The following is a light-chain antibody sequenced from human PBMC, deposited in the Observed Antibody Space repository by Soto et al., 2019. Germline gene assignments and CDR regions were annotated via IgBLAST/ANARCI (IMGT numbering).Light chain of an antibody. CDR1: QSIDTW. CDR2: KAS. J-gene: IGKJ1*01. V-gene: IGKV1-5*03. CDR3: QQYNSRRT. Sequence: DIQMTQSPSTLSASVGDRVTITCRASQSIDTWLAWHQQKPGKAPKLLISKASSLEGGVPSRFSGSGSGTEFTLTISSLQPDDFATYYCQQYNSRRTFGQGTKVDIK.